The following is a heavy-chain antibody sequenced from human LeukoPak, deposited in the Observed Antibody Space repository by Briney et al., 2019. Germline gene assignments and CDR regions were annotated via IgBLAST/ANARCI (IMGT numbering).Heavy chain of an antibody. J-gene: IGHJ6*02. CDR3: ASPHCSSTSCPYYYGMDV. V-gene: IGHV4-34*01. D-gene: IGHD2-2*01. CDR1: GGSFSGYY. CDR2: INHSGST. Sequence: SETLSLTCAVYGGSFSGYYWSWIRQPPGKGLEWIGEINHSGSTNYNPSLKSRVTISVDTSKNQFSLKLSSVTAADTAVYYCASPHCSSTSCPYYYGMDVWGQGTTVTVSS.